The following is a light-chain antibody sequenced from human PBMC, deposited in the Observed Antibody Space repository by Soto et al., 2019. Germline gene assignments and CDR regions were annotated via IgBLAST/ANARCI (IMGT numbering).Light chain of an antibody. J-gene: IGLJ2*01. Sequence: QSALTQPASVSGSPRQSITISCTGASSDVGGYNYVSWYQQYPGKAPKLMIYDVSHRPSGVSNRFSGSKSGNTASLTISGLQAEDEAEYYCSSYTSTSTRVLFGGGTKVTVL. CDR3: SSYTSTSTRVL. CDR2: DVS. V-gene: IGLV2-14*03. CDR1: SSDVGGYNY.